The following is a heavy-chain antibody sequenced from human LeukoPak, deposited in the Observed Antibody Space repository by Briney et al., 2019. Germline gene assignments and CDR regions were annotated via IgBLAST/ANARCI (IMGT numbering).Heavy chain of an antibody. CDR3: ARVVEGVYSSSWFPGPGAFDI. J-gene: IGHJ3*02. V-gene: IGHV4-30-4*01. CDR2: IYYSGST. CDR1: GGSISSGDYY. Sequence: PSQTLSLTCTVSGGSISSGDYYWSWTRQPPGKGLEWIGYIYYSGSTYYNPSLKSRVTISVDTSKNQFSLKLSSVTAADTAVYYCARVVEGVYSSSWFPGPGAFDIWGQGTMVTVSS. D-gene: IGHD6-13*01.